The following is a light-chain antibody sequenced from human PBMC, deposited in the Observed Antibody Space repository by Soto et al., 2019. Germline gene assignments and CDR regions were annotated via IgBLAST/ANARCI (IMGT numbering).Light chain of an antibody. CDR2: ADD. Sequence: QSVLTQPHSASGTPGQRVTISCSGSSSNIGSSTVNWYQQLPGTAPKLLIYADDQRPSGVPDRFSGSKSGTSASLAISGLQSEDEADYYCATWDGSLNEWLFGGGTKVTVL. CDR3: ATWDGSLNEWL. V-gene: IGLV1-44*01. J-gene: IGLJ3*02. CDR1: SSNIGSST.